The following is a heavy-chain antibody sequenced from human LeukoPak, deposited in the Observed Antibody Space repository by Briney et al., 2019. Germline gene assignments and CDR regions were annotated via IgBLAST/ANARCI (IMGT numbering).Heavy chain of an antibody. J-gene: IGHJ4*02. V-gene: IGHV1-8*03. CDR1: GYTFTSYD. CDR2: MNPNSGNT. CDR3: ESGVVPAATFDY. D-gene: IGHD2-2*01. Sequence: GASVKVSCNASGYTFTSYDINWVRHATGQGREWMGWMNPNSGNTGYAQKFQGRVTITRNTSISSVYMELSSLGSEDTAVYYCESGVVPAATFDYWGQGTLVTVSS.